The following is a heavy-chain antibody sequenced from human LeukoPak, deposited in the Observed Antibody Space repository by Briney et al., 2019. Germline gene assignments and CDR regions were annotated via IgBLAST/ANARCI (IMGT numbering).Heavy chain of an antibody. CDR3: ATHPVVGATRGQVPY. D-gene: IGHD1-26*01. CDR1: GGSISSGGYY. V-gene: IGHV4-61*02. J-gene: IGHJ4*02. Sequence: PSQTLSLTCTVSGGSISSGGYYWSWIRQPAGKGLEWIGRIYASGSTDYNPSLKSRVTIPVDTSKNQFSLKLTSVTAADTAVYYCATHPVVGATRGQVPYWGQGTLVTVSS. CDR2: IYASGST.